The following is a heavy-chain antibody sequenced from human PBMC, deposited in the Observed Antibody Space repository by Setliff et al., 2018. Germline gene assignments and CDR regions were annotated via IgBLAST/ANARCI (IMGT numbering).Heavy chain of an antibody. CDR1: GYTFGDYI. V-gene: IGHV1-18*04. CDR3: SRLVRYCTTTTCQRASGGEF. D-gene: IGHD2-2*01. Sequence: ASVKVSCKTSGYTFGDYIISWVRQAPGGGLEWVGWISGHNGNAYYAPSLQDRVTLTTDTSTSTAYMELRSLGTDDTAVYYCSRLVRYCTTTTCQRASGGEFWGQGTLVTVSS. J-gene: IGHJ4*02. CDR2: ISGHNGNA.